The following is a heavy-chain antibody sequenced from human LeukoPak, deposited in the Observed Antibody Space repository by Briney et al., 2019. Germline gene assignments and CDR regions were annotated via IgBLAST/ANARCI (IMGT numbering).Heavy chain of an antibody. V-gene: IGHV4-59*01. J-gene: IGHJ4*02. Sequence: SETLSLTCTVSGGSISSYYWSWIRQPPGKGLEWIGYIYYSGSTNYNPSLKSRVTISVDTSKNQFSLKLSFVTAADTAVYYCARGETEIAAAGRYYFDYWGQGTLVTVSS. CDR3: ARGETEIAAAGRYYFDY. D-gene: IGHD6-13*01. CDR2: IYYSGST. CDR1: GGSISSYY.